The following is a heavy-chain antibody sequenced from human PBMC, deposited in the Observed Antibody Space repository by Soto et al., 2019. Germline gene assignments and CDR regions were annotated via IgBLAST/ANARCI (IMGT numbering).Heavy chain of an antibody. CDR3: ARVPYPGNYYYYYGMDV. V-gene: IGHV1-69*01. Sequence: QVQLVQSGAEVKKPGSSVKVSCKVSGGTFSSYAISWVRQAPGQGLEWMGGIIPIFGTANYAQKFQGRVTITADESTSTAYMELSSLRSEDTAVYYCARVPYPGNYYYYYGMDVWGQGTTVTVSS. CDR2: IIPIFGTA. CDR1: GGTFSSYA. D-gene: IGHD2-2*01. J-gene: IGHJ6*02.